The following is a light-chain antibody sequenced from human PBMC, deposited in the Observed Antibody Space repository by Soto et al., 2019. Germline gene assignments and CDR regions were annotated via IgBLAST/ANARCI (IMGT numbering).Light chain of an antibody. CDR1: QSISSS. CDR2: GAS. CDR3: QQYYDWPPT. J-gene: IGKJ1*01. V-gene: IGKV3-15*01. Sequence: EIVMTQSPATLSVSPGERATLSCRASQSISSSLAWYQQKPGQAPRLLIHGASTRATSNPGRFSGSGSGVEFTLTISSLQAEDFALYYCQQYYDWPPTFGQGTKVDIK.